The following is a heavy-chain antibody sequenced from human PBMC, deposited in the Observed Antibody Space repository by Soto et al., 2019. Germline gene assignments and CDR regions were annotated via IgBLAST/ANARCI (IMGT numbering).Heavy chain of an antibody. J-gene: IGHJ4*02. CDR2: FRESGGTT. CDR1: GFSFSSSA. Sequence: VQLWDSGGGLVQPGGSLRLSCAASGFSFSSSAMSWVRQAPGKRLEWVSTFRESGGTTHYADPVKGRFTISRDTSNNILFLQMNSLRAEDTAIYYCTKDSHWAISSPTHHYWGQGTLVTVSS. CDR3: TKDSHWAISSPTHHY. V-gene: IGHV3-23*01. D-gene: IGHD6-6*01.